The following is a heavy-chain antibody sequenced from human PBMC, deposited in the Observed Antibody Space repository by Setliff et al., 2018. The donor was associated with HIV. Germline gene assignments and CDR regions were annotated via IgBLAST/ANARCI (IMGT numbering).Heavy chain of an antibody. D-gene: IGHD6-19*01. V-gene: IGHV1-69*13. CDR2: IITIFGAS. CDR1: GGTFNSYG. Sequence: SVKVSCKASGGTFNSYGINWVRQAPGQGLEWMGGIITIFGASNYAQKFQGRVTITVDESTSTAYMDLSSLRSDDTAVYYCARSGTHLEESRGSSGWVSAAFDIRGQGTMVTVSS. J-gene: IGHJ3*02. CDR3: ARSGTHLEESRGSSGWVSAAFDI.